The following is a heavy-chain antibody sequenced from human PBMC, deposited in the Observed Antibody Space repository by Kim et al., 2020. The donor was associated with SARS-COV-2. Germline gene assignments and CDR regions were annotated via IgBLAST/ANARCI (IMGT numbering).Heavy chain of an antibody. CDR3: ASLTAPGTVDF. J-gene: IGHJ1*01. Sequence: SETLSLTCTVSGGSFTSRTCYWGWIRQPPGKGLEWIGSVYYSGSTYYNPSLDSLVTISIDTSKNQFFLRLSTVTAADTAVYYCASLTAPGTVDFCGQCTLVTVSS. V-gene: IGHV4-39*01. CDR1: GGSFTSRTCY. CDR2: VYYSGST. D-gene: IGHD6-13*01.